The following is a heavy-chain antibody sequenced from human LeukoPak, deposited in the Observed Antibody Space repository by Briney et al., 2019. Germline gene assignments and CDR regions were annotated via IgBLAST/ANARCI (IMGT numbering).Heavy chain of an antibody. D-gene: IGHD6-13*01. CDR1: GYTFTGYY. Sequence: ASVKVSCKASGYTFTGYYMHWVRQAPGQGLEWMGWINPNSGGTNYAQKFQGRVTMTRDTSISTAYMELSRLRSDDTAVYYCARDRAAAGLGAYWGQGTLVTVSS. V-gene: IGHV1-2*02. J-gene: IGHJ4*02. CDR2: INPNSGGT. CDR3: ARDRAAAGLGAY.